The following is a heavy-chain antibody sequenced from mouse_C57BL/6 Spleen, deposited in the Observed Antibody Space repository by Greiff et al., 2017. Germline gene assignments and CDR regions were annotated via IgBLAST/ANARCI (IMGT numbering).Heavy chain of an antibody. CDR1: GYTFTSYW. J-gene: IGHJ3*01. CDR2: IYPGSGST. CDR3: ARWGYDYGGASFAY. V-gene: IGHV1-55*01. D-gene: IGHD2-4*01. Sequence: VQLQQPGAELVKPGASVKMSCKASGYTFTSYWITWVKQRPGQGLEWIGDIYPGSGSTNYNEKFKGKATLTVDTSSSTAYMQLSSLTPEDAAVYYCARWGYDYGGASFAYGGQGTPVTVS.